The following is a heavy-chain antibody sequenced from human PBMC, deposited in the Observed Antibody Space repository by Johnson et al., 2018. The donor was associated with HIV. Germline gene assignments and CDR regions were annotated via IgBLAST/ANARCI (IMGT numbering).Heavy chain of an antibody. D-gene: IGHD4-23*01. Sequence: VHLVESGGGVVQPGRSLRLSCAASRFTFSSYAMHWVRQAPGKGLEWVAVISYDGSKRYYADSVRGRFTISRDNSKNTLYLQVNGLRVEDTAVVYCASGEDYGGNYGALDIWGQGTMVTVSS. J-gene: IGHJ3*02. CDR1: RFTFSSYA. CDR2: ISYDGSKR. V-gene: IGHV3-30*01. CDR3: ASGEDYGGNYGALDI.